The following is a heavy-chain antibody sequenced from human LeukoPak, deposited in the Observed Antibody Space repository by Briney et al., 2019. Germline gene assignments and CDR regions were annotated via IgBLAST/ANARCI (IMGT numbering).Heavy chain of an antibody. J-gene: IGHJ6*02. V-gene: IGHV4-59*08. CDR2: IYYSGST. CDR3: ARRGV. CDR1: GGSFSGYY. Sequence: PSETLSLTCAVSGGSFSGYYWTWIRQPPGKGLEWIGYIYYSGSTNYNPSLKSRVTISVDTSKNQFSLKLSSVTAADTAVYYCARRGVWGQGTTVTVSS.